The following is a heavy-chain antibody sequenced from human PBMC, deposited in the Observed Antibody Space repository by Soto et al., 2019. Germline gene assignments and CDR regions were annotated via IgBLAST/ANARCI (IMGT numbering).Heavy chain of an antibody. Sequence: ASVKVSCKASGYTFTGYYMHWVRQAPGQGLEWMGWINPNSGGTNYAQKFQGRVTMTRDTSISTAYMELSRLRSDDTAVYYCARGLYGDYVYDDYWGQGTLVTVSS. V-gene: IGHV1-2*02. J-gene: IGHJ4*02. CDR3: ARGLYGDYVYDDY. D-gene: IGHD4-17*01. CDR1: GYTFTGYY. CDR2: INPNSGGT.